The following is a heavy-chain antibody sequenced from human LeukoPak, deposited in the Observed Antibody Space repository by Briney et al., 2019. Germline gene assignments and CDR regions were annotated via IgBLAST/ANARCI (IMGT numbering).Heavy chain of an antibody. V-gene: IGHV3-30*04. CDR2: ISYDGSNK. CDR1: GFTFSSYA. CDR3: ATSSGWFGPNWFDP. J-gene: IGHJ5*02. Sequence: GRSLRLSCAASGFTFSSYAMHWVRQAPGKGLEWVAVISYDGSNKYYADSVKGRFTISRDNSKNTLYLQMNSLRAEDTAVYYCATSSGWFGPNWFDPWGQGTLVTVSS. D-gene: IGHD6-19*01.